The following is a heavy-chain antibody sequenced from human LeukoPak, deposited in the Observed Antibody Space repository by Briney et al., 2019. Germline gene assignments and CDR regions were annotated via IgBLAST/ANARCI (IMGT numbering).Heavy chain of an antibody. V-gene: IGHV3-23*01. J-gene: IGHJ5*02. CDR2: ISGSGGST. D-gene: IGHD2-15*01. Sequence: GGSLILSCAASGFTFSSYGMSWVRQAPGKGLEWVSAISGSGGSTYYADSVKGRFTISRDNSKNTLYLQMNSLRAEDTAVYYCTRDIRYCSGGSCYSSPNWFDPWGQGTLVTVSS. CDR1: GFTFSSYG. CDR3: TRDIRYCSGGSCYSSPNWFDP.